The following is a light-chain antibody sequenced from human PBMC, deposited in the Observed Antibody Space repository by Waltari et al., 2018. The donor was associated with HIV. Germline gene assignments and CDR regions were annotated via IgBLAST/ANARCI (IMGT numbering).Light chain of an antibody. CDR3: QQTYSPPRS. CDR1: ERISTY. CDR2: AAS. J-gene: IGKJ1*01. Sequence: DVQVTQSPPSLSASLGDSITLTCRTSERISTYLNWYHQTSGRAPKVVIFAASTLQSGVSPRFSGAGSGTNFSLTIMDLQPDDFGTYFCQQTYSPPRSFGRGT. V-gene: IGKV1-39*01.